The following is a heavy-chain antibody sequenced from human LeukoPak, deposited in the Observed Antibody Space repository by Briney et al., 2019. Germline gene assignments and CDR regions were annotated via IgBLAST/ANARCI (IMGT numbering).Heavy chain of an antibody. V-gene: IGHV6-1*01. CDR3: ATEAACSSSSCYRWFDP. J-gene: IGHJ5*02. CDR1: GDSVSNNDAA. D-gene: IGHD2-2*01. CDR2: TYYRSKWHN. Sequence: SQTLSLTCAISGDSVSNNDAAWNWIRQSPSRGLEWLGRTYYRSKWHNDYAVSVKSRIIINPDTSKNQFSLQLNSVTPDDTAVYYCATEAACSSSSCYRWFDPWGQGTLVTVSS.